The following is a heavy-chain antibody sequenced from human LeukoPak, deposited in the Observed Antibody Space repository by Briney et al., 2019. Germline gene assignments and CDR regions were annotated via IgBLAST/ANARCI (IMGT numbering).Heavy chain of an antibody. CDR3: ASEMATINAFDI. CDR1: GGSFSGYY. Sequence: PSETLSLTCAVYGGSFSGYYWSWIRQPPGKGLEWIGEINHCGSTNYNPSLKSRVTISVDTSKNQFSLKLSSVTAADTAVYYCASEMATINAFDIWGQGTMVTVSS. V-gene: IGHV4-34*01. D-gene: IGHD5-24*01. J-gene: IGHJ3*02. CDR2: INHCGST.